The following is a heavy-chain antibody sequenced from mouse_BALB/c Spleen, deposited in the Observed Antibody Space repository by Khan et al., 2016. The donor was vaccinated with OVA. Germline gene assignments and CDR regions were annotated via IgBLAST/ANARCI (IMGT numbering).Heavy chain of an antibody. V-gene: IGHV3-2*02. CDR3: GSIRVYYRFTFFDN. Sequence: EVQLQESGPGLVKPSQSLSLTCTVTGYSITSDYAWNWIRQFPGNKLEWMGYISYSGSTSYNPSFESRTSIIRDTSTNQSFLQLNSVTTEDTATYYCGSIRVYYRFTFFDNWGQGTTLTVSS. CDR2: ISYSGST. J-gene: IGHJ2*01. D-gene: IGHD2-14*01. CDR1: GYSITSDYA.